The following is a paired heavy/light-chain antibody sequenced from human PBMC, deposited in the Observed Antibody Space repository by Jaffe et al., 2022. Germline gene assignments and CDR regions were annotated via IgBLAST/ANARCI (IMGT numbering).Light chain of an antibody. CDR3: QQYVRSPHT. CDR1: QSLTSGH. CDR2: GTS. V-gene: IGKV3-20*01. J-gene: IGKJ2*01. Sequence: EIVLTQSPGTLSLSPGERATLSCRASQSLTSGHLAWFQQKPGQAPRLLIYGTSSRATGIPDRFSGSGSGTDFTLTISRLEPEDFAVYFCQQYVRSPHTFGQGTKLELK.
Heavy chain of an antibody. CDR3: TRESFDSNGYRVEFAP. CDR1: GISFGDYA. Sequence: EVHLVESGGGLVQPGRSLRLSCTASGISFGDYALSWVRQAPGKGLEWAGIIRNRVSRGTTDYAASVKGRFSISRDDSKGIAYLQMNSLTTEDTGVYYCTRESFDSNGYRVEFAPWGQGTLVTVSS. D-gene: IGHD3-22*01. V-gene: IGHV3-49*04. J-gene: IGHJ5*02. CDR2: IRNRVSRGTT.